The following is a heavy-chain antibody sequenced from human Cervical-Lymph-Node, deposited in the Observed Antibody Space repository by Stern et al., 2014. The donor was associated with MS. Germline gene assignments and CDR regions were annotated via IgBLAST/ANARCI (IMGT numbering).Heavy chain of an antibody. V-gene: IGHV4-39*01. Sequence: VPLQESGPGLVKPSETLSLTCTVSGGSISSSRYYWGWIRQPPGKGLEWIGRFYYSGITYYSPSLKSRVTISVDTPKNHFSLKLSSVTAADTAVYYCARWAYSSGWYNWFDPWGQGTLVTVSS. D-gene: IGHD3-22*01. CDR1: GGSISSSRYY. CDR2: FYYSGIT. J-gene: IGHJ5*02. CDR3: ARWAYSSGWYNWFDP.